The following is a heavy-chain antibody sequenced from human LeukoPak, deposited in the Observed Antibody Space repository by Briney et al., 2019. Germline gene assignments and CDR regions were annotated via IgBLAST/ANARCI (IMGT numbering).Heavy chain of an antibody. Sequence: GSSVKVSCKASGGTFSSYAISWVRQAPGQGLEWMGGIIPIFGTANYAQKFQGRVTITADESTSTAYMELSSLRSEDTAVYYCARALKGVPYYYYYGMDVWGQGTTVTVSS. CDR3: ARALKGVPYYYYYGMDV. J-gene: IGHJ6*02. CDR1: GGTFSSYA. V-gene: IGHV1-69*01. CDR2: IIPIFGTA. D-gene: IGHD2-8*01.